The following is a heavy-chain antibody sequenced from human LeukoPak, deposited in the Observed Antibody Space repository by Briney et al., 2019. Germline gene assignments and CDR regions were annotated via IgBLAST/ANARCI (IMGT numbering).Heavy chain of an antibody. CDR2: IWYDGSNK. CDR3: ARVSSSWLYYFDY. CDR1: GFTFINYS. V-gene: IGHV3-33*08. Sequence: GGSLRLSCAASGFTFINYSMNWVRQAPGKGLEWVAVIWYDGSNKYYADSVKGRFTISRDNSKNTLYLQMNSLRAEDTAAYYCARVSSSWLYYFDYWGQGTLVTVSS. J-gene: IGHJ4*02. D-gene: IGHD6-13*01.